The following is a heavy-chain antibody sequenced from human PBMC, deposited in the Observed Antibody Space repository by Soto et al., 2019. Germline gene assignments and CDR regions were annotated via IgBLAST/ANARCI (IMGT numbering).Heavy chain of an antibody. V-gene: IGHV3-30*18. Sequence: QVHLVESGGGVVQPGRSLRLSCEASGFTFSNYGMHWVRQAPGKGLEWLAAIFYDGSNKYYAGSVKGRFTISRDNSKNTVFLQMNSVRTDDTAVYYCAKAIGSDYGGNSVMLNHWGQGTLVTVSS. CDR3: AKAIGSDYGGNSVMLNH. CDR2: IFYDGSNK. CDR1: GFTFSNYG. D-gene: IGHD4-17*01. J-gene: IGHJ5*02.